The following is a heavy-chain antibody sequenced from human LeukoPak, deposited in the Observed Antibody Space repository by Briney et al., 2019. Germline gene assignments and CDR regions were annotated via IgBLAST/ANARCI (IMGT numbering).Heavy chain of an antibody. CDR1: GFTFSSYW. J-gene: IGHJ5*02. Sequence: PGGSLRLSCAASGFTFSSYWMHWVRQAPGKGLVWVSHINSDGRSTSYADSVKGRFTISRDNAKNTLYLQMNSLRAEDTAVYYCARDGVVAACFDPWGQGTLVTVSS. V-gene: IGHV3-74*01. CDR2: INSDGRST. CDR3: ARDGVVAACFDP. D-gene: IGHD2-15*01.